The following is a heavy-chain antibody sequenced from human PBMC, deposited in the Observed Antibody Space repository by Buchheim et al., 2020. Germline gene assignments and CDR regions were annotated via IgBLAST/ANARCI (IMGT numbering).Heavy chain of an antibody. D-gene: IGHD6-13*01. V-gene: IGHV4-34*01. CDR2: INHSGST. CDR1: GGSFSGYY. Sequence: QVQLQQWGAGLLKPSETLSLTCAVYGGSFSGYYWSWIRQPPGKGLEWIGEINHSGSTNYNPSLKSRVTISVDTSKNQFSLKLSSVTAADTAVYYCARDGSRYSNSWNNWFDPWGQGTL. J-gene: IGHJ5*02. CDR3: ARDGSRYSNSWNNWFDP.